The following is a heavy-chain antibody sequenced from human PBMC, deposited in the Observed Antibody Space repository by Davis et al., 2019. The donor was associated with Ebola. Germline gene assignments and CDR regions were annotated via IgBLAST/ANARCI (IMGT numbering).Heavy chain of an antibody. J-gene: IGHJ4*02. Sequence: GESLKISCKGSGYSFTSYWIGWVRQLPGKGLEWVAIIYPTDSDARYSPSFQGQVTISADKSISTAYLQWSSLKASDSAMYYCASTGSGWYNFDYWGQGTLVTVS. CDR3: ASTGSGWYNFDY. CDR1: GYSFTSYW. V-gene: IGHV5-51*01. CDR2: IYPTDSDA. D-gene: IGHD6-19*01.